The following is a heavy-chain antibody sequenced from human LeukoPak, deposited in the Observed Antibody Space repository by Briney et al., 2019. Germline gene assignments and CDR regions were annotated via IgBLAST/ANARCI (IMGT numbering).Heavy chain of an antibody. CDR3: ARDRDYGTFDY. J-gene: IGHJ4*02. V-gene: IGHV3-11*04. Sequence: GGSLRLSCAASGFTFSDYYMSWIRQAPGKGLEWVSSISVSGTYIYYLDSVKGRFTISRDNAKNSLYLEMKSLRAEDTAAYFCARDRDYGTFDYWGQGTLVTVSS. CDR1: GFTFSDYY. CDR2: ISVSGTYI. D-gene: IGHD4-17*01.